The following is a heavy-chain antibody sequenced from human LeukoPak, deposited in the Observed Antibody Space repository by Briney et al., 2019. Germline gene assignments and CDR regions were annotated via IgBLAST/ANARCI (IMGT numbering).Heavy chain of an antibody. CDR1: GGSISSHY. J-gene: IGHJ4*02. CDR2: IYYNGST. V-gene: IGHV4-59*11. CDR3: ARKRSPIYFDT. Sequence: SETLSLTCTVSGGSISSHYWSWIRQPPGKELEWIGYIYYNGSTNYNPSLKSRVTISVDTSKNQFSLKLRSVTAADTAVYYCARKRSPIYFDTWGQGTLVTVSS.